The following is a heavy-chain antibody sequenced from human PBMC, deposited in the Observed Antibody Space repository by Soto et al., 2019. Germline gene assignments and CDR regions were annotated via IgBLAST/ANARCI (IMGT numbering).Heavy chain of an antibody. V-gene: IGHV4-30-4*01. CDR2: VYYSGST. J-gene: IGHJ4*02. CDR3: ARGERWLEFGY. D-gene: IGHD5-12*01. CDR1: GGSISSGDYY. Sequence: LRLSCTVSGGSISSGDYYWSWIRQPPGKGLEWIGSVYYSGSTYYNPSLKSRATISRDTSKNQFSLKLTSVTAADTAVYYCARGERWLEFGYWGQGTLVTVSS.